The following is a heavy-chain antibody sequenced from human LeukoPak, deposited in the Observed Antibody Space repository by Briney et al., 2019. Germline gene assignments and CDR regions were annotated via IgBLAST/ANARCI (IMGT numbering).Heavy chain of an antibody. CDR1: GFTFSDYY. J-gene: IGHJ5*02. Sequence: GGSLRLSCAASGFTFSDYYMSWIRQAPGKGLEWVSYISSSGSTIYYADSVKGRSTISRDNAKNSLYLQMNSLRAEDTAVYYCARAMVRGVIPPWFDPWGQGTLVTVSS. CDR3: ARAMVRGVIPPWFDP. D-gene: IGHD3-10*01. V-gene: IGHV3-11*01. CDR2: ISSSGSTI.